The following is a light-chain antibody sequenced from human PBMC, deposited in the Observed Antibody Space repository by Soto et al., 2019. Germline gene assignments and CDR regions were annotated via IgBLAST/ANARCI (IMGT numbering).Light chain of an antibody. Sequence: DIQMTQSPSTVSASVGYRVTITCRASQSISSWLAWYQQKPGKAPKLLIYKASSLESGVPSRFSGSGSGTEFTLTISSLQPDDFATYYCQQYNSYSQTFGQGTKVDIK. V-gene: IGKV1-5*03. CDR1: QSISSW. J-gene: IGKJ1*01. CDR3: QQYNSYSQT. CDR2: KAS.